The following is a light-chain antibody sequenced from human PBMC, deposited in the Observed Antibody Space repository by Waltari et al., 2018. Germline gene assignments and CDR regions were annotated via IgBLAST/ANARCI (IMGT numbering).Light chain of an antibody. CDR2: QDS. V-gene: IGLV3-1*01. CDR1: KLGDKY. Sequence: SYELTQPPSVSVSPGQTASITCSGDKLGDKYASWYQQKPGQSPGLVIYQDSNPPTGIPERFSGSNSGNTATLTISGTQAMDEADYYCQAWDSSTGVFGGGTKLTVL. CDR3: QAWDSSTGV. J-gene: IGLJ2*01.